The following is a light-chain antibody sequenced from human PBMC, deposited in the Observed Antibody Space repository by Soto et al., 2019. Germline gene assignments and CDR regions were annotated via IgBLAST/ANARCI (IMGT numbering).Light chain of an antibody. Sequence: AXXMTQSXSSXSASTGDRVTITCRASQGISSYLAWYQQKPGKAPKLLIYAASTLQSGVPSRFSGSGSGTDFTLTISCLQSEDFATYYCQQYYSYPYTFGQGTKLEIK. V-gene: IGKV1-8*01. J-gene: IGKJ2*01. CDR1: QGISSY. CDR3: QQYYSYPYT. CDR2: AAS.